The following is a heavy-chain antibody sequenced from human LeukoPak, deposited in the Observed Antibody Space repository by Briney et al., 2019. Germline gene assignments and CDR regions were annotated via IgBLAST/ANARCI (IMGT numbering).Heavy chain of an antibody. CDR3: AKGCTLFWLKDAFDV. D-gene: IGHD3-9*01. J-gene: IGHJ3*01. Sequence: PGESLRLSCAASGFSFSSYGMHWVRQAPGEGLEWVAIISYDGSDKYYADSVKGRFTISRDNSKNTLYLQMNSLRAEDTAVYYCAKGCTLFWLKDAFDVWGQGTMVTVSS. CDR2: ISYDGSDK. V-gene: IGHV3-30*18. CDR1: GFSFSSYG.